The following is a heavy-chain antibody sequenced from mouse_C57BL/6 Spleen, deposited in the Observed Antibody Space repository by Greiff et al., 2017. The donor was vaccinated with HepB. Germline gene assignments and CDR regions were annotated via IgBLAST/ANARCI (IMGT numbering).Heavy chain of an antibody. D-gene: IGHD2-3*01. CDR1: GYTFTDYE. CDR3: TRKGYSWFAY. V-gene: IGHV1-15*01. CDR2: IDPETGGT. J-gene: IGHJ3*01. Sequence: VQLQQSGAELVRPGASVTLSCKASGYTFTDYEMHWVKQTPVHGLEWIGAIDPETGGTAYNQKFKGKAILTADKSSSTAYMELRSLTSEDSAVYYCTRKGYSWFAYWGQGTLVTVSA.